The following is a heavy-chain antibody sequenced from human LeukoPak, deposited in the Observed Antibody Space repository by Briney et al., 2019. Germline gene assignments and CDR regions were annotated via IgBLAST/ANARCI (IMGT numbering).Heavy chain of an antibody. CDR2: ISRNSGSI. CDR3: AKDENYYDSSGLLGS. CDR1: GFTFDDYA. J-gene: IGHJ4*02. Sequence: GRSLRLSCAASGFTFDDYAMHWVRQAPGKGLEWVSGISRNSGSIGYADSVKGRFTISRDNAKNSLYLQMNSLRAEDTALYYCAKDENYYDSSGLLGSWGQGTLVTVSS. D-gene: IGHD3-22*01. V-gene: IGHV3-9*01.